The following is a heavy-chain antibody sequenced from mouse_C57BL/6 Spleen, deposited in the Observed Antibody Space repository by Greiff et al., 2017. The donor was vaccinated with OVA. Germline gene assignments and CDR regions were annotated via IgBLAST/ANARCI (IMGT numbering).Heavy chain of an antibody. Sequence: QVQLQQSGAELVKPGASVKLSCKASGYTFTSYWMHWVKQRPGQGLEWIGMIHPNSGSTNYNEKFKSKATLTVDKSSSTAYMQLSSLTSEDSAVYYCARGGDYSKPFPYWGQGTLVTVSA. CDR1: GYTFTSYW. CDR2: IHPNSGST. J-gene: IGHJ3*01. D-gene: IGHD2-5*01. CDR3: ARGGDYSKPFPY. V-gene: IGHV1-64*01.